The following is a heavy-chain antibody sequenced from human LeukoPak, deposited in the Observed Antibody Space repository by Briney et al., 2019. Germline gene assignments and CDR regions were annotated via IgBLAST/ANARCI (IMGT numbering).Heavy chain of an antibody. CDR2: ISGSGSST. V-gene: IGHV3-23*01. CDR3: ATDPPTPDY. J-gene: IGHJ4*02. Sequence: GGSLRLSCAASGFGFSTYAMSWVRQAPGKGPEWVSAISGSGSSTYYADSVKGRFTISRDNSKNTLYLQMNSLRAEDTAIYYCATDPPTPDYWGQGTLVTVSS. CDR1: GFGFSTYA.